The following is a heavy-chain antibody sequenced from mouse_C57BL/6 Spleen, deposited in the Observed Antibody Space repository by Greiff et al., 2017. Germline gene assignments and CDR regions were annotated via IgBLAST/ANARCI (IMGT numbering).Heavy chain of an antibody. V-gene: IGHV1-76*01. CDR1: GYTFTDYY. CDR3: AREGPYYSNLGWFAY. D-gene: IGHD2-5*01. Sequence: QVQLKQSGAELVRPGASVKLSCKASGYTFTDYYINWVKQRPGQGLEWIARIYPGSGNTYYNEKFKDKATLTAEKSSSTAYMQLSSLTSEDSAVYFCAREGPYYSNLGWFAYWGQGTLVTVSA. J-gene: IGHJ3*01. CDR2: IYPGSGNT.